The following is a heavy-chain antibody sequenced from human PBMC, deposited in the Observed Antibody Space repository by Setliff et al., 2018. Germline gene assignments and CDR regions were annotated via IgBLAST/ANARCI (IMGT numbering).Heavy chain of an antibody. CDR1: GFTFSSYS. V-gene: IGHV3-21*01. Sequence: GGSLRLSCAASGFTFSSYSMNWVRQAPGKGLEWVSSISSSSSYIYYADSVKGRFTISRDNAKKSLYLQMNSLRAEDTAVYYCARVIGGYDSVDYWGQGTLVTVSS. D-gene: IGHD5-12*01. CDR3: ARVIGGYDSVDY. CDR2: ISSSSSYI. J-gene: IGHJ4*02.